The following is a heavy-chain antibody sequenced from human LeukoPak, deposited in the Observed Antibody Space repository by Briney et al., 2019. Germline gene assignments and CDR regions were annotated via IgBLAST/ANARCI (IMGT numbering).Heavy chain of an antibody. CDR3: ARGRNDGYYFDY. Sequence: GASVKVSCKASGYTFTGYYMHWVRQAPGQGLEWMGWINPNSGGTSYAQKFQGRVTMTRDTSTSTVYMELSSLRSEDTAVYYCARGRNDGYYFDYWGQGTLVTVSS. J-gene: IGHJ4*02. CDR1: GYTFTGYY. CDR2: INPNSGGT. V-gene: IGHV1-2*02. D-gene: IGHD1-1*01.